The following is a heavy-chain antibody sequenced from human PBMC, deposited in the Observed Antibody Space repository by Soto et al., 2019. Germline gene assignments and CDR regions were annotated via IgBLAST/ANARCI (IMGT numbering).Heavy chain of an antibody. CDR2: IIPIFGTP. CDR3: ARNRDDYGSGNYYNRIDF. Sequence: VQLVQSGAEVKQPGSSVKVSCKASGGIFSTYAISWLRQAPGQGLEWMGGIIPIFGTPNYAQRFQGRVTITADESTTTSYMELSRLKCEDTAVYYCARNRDDYGSGNYYNRIDFWGQGTLVTVSS. D-gene: IGHD3-10*01. J-gene: IGHJ4*02. V-gene: IGHV1-69*01. CDR1: GGIFSTYA.